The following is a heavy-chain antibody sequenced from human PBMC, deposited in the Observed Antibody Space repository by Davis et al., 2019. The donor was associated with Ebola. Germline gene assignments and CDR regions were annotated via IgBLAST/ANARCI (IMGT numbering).Heavy chain of an antibody. CDR3: ARGATYYDFWSGYYIAYYGMDV. Sequence: GESLKISCAASGFTFSRFGMHWVRQPPGKGLEWLTYISYDGSEKFYADSVKGRFTISRDNAKNSLYLQMNSLRAEDTAVYYCARGATYYDFWSGYYIAYYGMDVWGQGTTVTVSS. CDR2: ISYDGSEK. J-gene: IGHJ6*02. D-gene: IGHD3-3*01. V-gene: IGHV3-30*03. CDR1: GFTFSRFG.